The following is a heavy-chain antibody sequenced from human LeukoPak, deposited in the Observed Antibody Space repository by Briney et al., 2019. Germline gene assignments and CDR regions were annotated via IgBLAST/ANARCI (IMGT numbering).Heavy chain of an antibody. CDR1: GGSISSSYYY. J-gene: IGHJ6*03. D-gene: IGHD6-13*01. CDR2: IYYRGKT. V-gene: IGHV4-39*01. Sequence: SETLSLTCTMSGGSISSSYYYWGWVRQPPGKGLEWIGNIYYRGKTYHNPSLKSRVTISVDTSKNQFSLKLSSVTAADTAVYYCARARGYSSSWTLVYYYYYYMDVWGKGTTVTVSS. CDR3: ARARGYSSSWTLVYYYYYYMDV.